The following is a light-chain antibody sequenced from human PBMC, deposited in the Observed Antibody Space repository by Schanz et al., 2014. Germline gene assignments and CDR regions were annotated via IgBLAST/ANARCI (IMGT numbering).Light chain of an antibody. Sequence: DIVMTQSPDSLAVSLGERATINCKSSQSVLYSSNNKNYLVWYQQKPGQPPKLLIYWASTRESGVPDRFSGRGSGTDFTLTISSLQAEDVAVYYCQQYYSTPVTFGQGTKLEIK. CDR1: QSVLYSSNNKNY. CDR2: WAS. V-gene: IGKV4-1*01. J-gene: IGKJ2*01. CDR3: QQYYSTPVT.